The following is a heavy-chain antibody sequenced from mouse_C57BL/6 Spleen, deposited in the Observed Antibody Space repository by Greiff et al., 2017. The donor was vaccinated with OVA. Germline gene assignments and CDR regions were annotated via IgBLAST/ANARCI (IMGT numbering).Heavy chain of an antibody. D-gene: IGHD1-1*01. CDR3: ARITTVRGYFDY. CDR2: IYPGSGNT. Sequence: VQLQESGPELVKPGASVKISCKASGYSFTSYYIHWVKQRPGQGLEWIGWIYPGSGNTKYNEKFKGKATLTADTSSSTAYMQLSSLTSEDSAVYYCARITTVRGYFDYWGQGTTLTVSS. V-gene: IGHV1-66*01. CDR1: GYSFTSYY. J-gene: IGHJ2*01.